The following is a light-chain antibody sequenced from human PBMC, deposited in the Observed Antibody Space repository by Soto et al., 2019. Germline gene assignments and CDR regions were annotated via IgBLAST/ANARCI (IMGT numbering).Light chain of an antibody. V-gene: IGKV1-6*01. J-gene: IGKJ1*01. Sequence: AIQMTQSPSSLSASVGDRVTITCRASQGIRNDLGWYQQKPGKAPKLLIYATSSLQSGVPSRFSGSGSGTDFTLTIISLQPEDFATYYFLQDYNYPRTFGQGTKVEI. CDR3: LQDYNYPRT. CDR2: ATS. CDR1: QGIRND.